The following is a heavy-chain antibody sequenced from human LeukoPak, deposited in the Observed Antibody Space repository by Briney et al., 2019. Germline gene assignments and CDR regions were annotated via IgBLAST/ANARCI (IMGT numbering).Heavy chain of an antibody. J-gene: IGHJ4*02. CDR2: ISPDGRAT. CDR1: GFTFSKFW. Sequence: PGGSLRLSCEGSGFTFSKFWMAWVRQAPGKGPEWVANISPDGRATFYVDSVKGRVTISRDNGKNSLYLQMYSLRVEDTAVYYCVRSIDYWGQGTLVTVSS. V-gene: IGHV3-7*01. CDR3: VRSIDY.